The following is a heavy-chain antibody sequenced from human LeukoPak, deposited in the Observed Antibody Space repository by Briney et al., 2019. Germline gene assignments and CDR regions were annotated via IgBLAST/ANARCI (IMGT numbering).Heavy chain of an antibody. D-gene: IGHD1-26*01. CDR1: GFTFSSYA. Sequence: GGSLRLSCAASGFTFSSYAMSWVRQAPGKGLEWVSAISGSGGSTYYADSVKGRFSISRDNSKNTLYLQMNSLRAEDTAVYYCAKDPIPGVGRYFDYWGQGTLVTVSS. CDR3: AKDPIPGVGRYFDY. CDR2: ISGSGGST. V-gene: IGHV3-23*01. J-gene: IGHJ4*02.